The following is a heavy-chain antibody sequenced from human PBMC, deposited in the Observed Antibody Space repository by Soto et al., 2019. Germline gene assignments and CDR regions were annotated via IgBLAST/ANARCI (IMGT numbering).Heavy chain of an antibody. CDR1: GYTFTSYG. CDR2: ISAYNGNT. Sequence: ASVKVSCKASGYTFTSYGISWVRQAPGQGLEWMGWISAYNGNTNYAQKLQGRVTITADESTTTAYMELSSLRSDDTAVYYCAKDGGKDGYFGNWFDPWGQGTLVTAPQ. D-gene: IGHD5-12*01. V-gene: IGHV1-18*01. J-gene: IGHJ5*02. CDR3: AKDGGKDGYFGNWFDP.